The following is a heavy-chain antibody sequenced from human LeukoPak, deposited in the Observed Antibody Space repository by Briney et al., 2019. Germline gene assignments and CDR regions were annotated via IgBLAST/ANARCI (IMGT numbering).Heavy chain of an antibody. CDR2: MNPNSGNT. Sequence: ASVKVSCKASGYTFTSYDINWVRQATGQGLEWMGWMNPNSGNTGYAQKFQGRVTITRNTSISTAYMELSSLRSEDTAVYYCARNLPYSSSWYYYYGMDVWGQGTTVTVSS. CDR3: ARNLPYSSSWYYYYGMDV. D-gene: IGHD6-13*01. J-gene: IGHJ6*02. V-gene: IGHV1-8*03. CDR1: GYTFTSYD.